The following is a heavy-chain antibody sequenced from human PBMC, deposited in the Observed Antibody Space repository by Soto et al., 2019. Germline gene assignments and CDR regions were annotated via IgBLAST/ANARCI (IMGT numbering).Heavy chain of an antibody. Sequence: PGGSLRLSCAASGFTFSSYSMNWVRQAPGKGLEWVSYISSSSTTKYYADSVKGRFTISRDNSKNTLYLQMNSLRAEDTAVYYCAKDLGSGSYDAFDIWGQGTMVTVSS. J-gene: IGHJ3*02. V-gene: IGHV3-48*01. CDR1: GFTFSSYS. CDR3: AKDLGSGSYDAFDI. CDR2: ISSSSTTK. D-gene: IGHD3-10*01.